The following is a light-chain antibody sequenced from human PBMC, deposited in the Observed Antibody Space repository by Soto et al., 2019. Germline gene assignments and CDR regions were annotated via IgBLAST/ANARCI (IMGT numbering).Light chain of an antibody. CDR1: QSVDAY. CDR3: QQRSNWAPT. CDR2: DAS. Sequence: EIVLTQSPVTLSLSPGERATLSCRASQSVDAYLAWYQQRPGQAPRLLIFDASNRATGIPTRFSGSGSGTDFTLTISSLEPEDCAVYYCQQRSNWAPTFGQGTKVEIK. J-gene: IGKJ1*01. V-gene: IGKV3-11*01.